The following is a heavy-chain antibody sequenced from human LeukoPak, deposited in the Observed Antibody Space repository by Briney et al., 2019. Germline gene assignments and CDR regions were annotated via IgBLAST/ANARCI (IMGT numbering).Heavy chain of an antibody. CDR3: ARQTYSSGWYPNYYYYYYMDV. D-gene: IGHD6-19*01. V-gene: IGHV1-8*03. J-gene: IGHJ6*03. CDR1: GYTFTSYD. CDR2: KNPNSGST. Sequence: ASVKVSCKASGYTFTSYDINWVRQATGQGLEWKGWKNPNSGSTGYAQKFQGRVTITRNTSISTAYMELSSLRSEDTAVYYCARQTYSSGWYPNYYYYYYMDVWGKGTTVTVSS.